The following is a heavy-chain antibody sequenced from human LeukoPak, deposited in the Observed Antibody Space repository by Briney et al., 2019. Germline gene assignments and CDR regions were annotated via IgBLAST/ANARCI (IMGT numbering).Heavy chain of an antibody. V-gene: IGHV3-48*01. Sequence: PGGSLRLSCAASGFTFSSYSMNWVRRARGKGLEWVSCISSSSSTIYYADSVKGRFTISRDNAKNSLYLQMNSLRAEDTAVYYCARVFPAEGSAFDIWGQGTMVTVSS. D-gene: IGHD2-21*01. J-gene: IGHJ3*02. CDR1: GFTFSSYS. CDR2: ISSSSSTI. CDR3: ARVFPAEGSAFDI.